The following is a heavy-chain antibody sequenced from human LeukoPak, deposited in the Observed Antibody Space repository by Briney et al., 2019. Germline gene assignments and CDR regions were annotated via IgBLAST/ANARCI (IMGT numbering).Heavy chain of an antibody. CDR2: ISSSSSNI. J-gene: IGHJ4*02. V-gene: IGHV3-48*02. D-gene: IGHD4-17*01. CDR3: VRQYGDYSPLDY. Sequence: PGGSLRLSCAASGFTFSSYSMNWVRQAPGKGLEWVSYISSSSSNIYYADSVKGRFTISRDNAKNSLYLQTNSLRDEDTAVYYCVRQYGDYSPLDYWGQGTLVTVSS. CDR1: GFTFSSYS.